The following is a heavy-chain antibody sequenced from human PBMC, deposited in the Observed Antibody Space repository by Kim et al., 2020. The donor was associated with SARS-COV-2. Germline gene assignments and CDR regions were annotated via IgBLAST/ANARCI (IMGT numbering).Heavy chain of an antibody. J-gene: IGHJ3*02. CDR1: GDSVSSNSAA. D-gene: IGHD3-22*01. Sequence: SQTLSLTCAISGDSVSSNSAAWNWIRQSPSRGLEWLGRTYYRSKWYNDYAVSVKSRITINPDTSKNQFSLQLNSVTPEDTAVYYCARDVLNYYDSSGYYDDDAFDIWGQGTMVTVSS. V-gene: IGHV6-1*01. CDR3: ARDVLNYYDSSGYYDDDAFDI. CDR2: TYYRSKWYN.